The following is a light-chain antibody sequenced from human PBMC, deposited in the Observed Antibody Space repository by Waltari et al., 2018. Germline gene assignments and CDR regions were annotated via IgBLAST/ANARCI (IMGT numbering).Light chain of an antibody. J-gene: IGKJ4*01. Sequence: EIVLTQSPATLSLSPGERATLSCRVSQSVRNYLAWYQQKPGQAPRLLIYDASNRATGIPARFSGSGSGTDFTLTISNLEPEDFAVYYCQQRSNWPLTFGGGTKVEIK. CDR2: DAS. CDR1: QSVRNY. V-gene: IGKV3-11*01. CDR3: QQRSNWPLT.